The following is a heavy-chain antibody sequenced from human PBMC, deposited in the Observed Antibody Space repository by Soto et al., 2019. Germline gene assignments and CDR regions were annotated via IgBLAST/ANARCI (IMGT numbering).Heavy chain of an antibody. CDR2: IWYDGSNK. CDR3: ARDRGRLRHLTHYDAFDI. CDR1: GFTFSSYG. J-gene: IGHJ3*02. Sequence: GGSLRLSCAASGFTFSSYGMHWVRQAPGKGLEWVAVIWYDGSNKYYADSVKGRFTISRDNSKNTLYLQMNSLRAEDTAVYYCARDRGRLRHLTHYDAFDIWGQGTMVTVSS. D-gene: IGHD3-16*01. V-gene: IGHV3-33*01.